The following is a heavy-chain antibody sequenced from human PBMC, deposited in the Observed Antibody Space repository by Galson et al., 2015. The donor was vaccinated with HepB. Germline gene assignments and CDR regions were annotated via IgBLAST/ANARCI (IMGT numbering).Heavy chain of an antibody. CDR3: ARNIVGATYCDY. V-gene: IGHV1-69*05. CDR1: GGTFSTYA. J-gene: IGHJ4*02. CDR2: ITPIFGTA. D-gene: IGHD1-26*01. Sequence: SVKVSCKASGGTFSTYAISWVRQAPGQGLEWMGGITPIFGTANYAQKFQGRITITRDTSASTAYMELTSLRSEDTAVYYCARNIVGATYCDYWGQGTLVPVSS.